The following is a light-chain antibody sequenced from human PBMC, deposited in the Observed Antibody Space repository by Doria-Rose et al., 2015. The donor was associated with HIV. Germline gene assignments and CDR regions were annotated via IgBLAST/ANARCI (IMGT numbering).Light chain of an antibody. CDR3: HQYYDTPS. CDR1: QSLLYTYIDY. V-gene: IGKV4-1*01. J-gene: IGKJ3*01. CDR2: CAS. Sequence: TQSPETLGMSLGERATLNCKSNQSLLYTYIDYFAWYQQKPGQPPRLLIYCASTRLSGVPARFSGRGSGTDFTLTISSLEAEDVAVYYCHQYYDTPSFGHGTTVEIK.